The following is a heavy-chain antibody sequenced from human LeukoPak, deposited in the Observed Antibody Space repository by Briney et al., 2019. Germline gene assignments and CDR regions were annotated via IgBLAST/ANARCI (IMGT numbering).Heavy chain of an antibody. D-gene: IGHD6-6*01. Sequence: ASVKVSCKASGYSFSNYGIGWARQAPGQGLEWMGWISTYTDDIKYAENLQGRLTMTTDTPTSTAYMELRSLRSDDTAVYYCARGEYSIPHFGYWGQGTQVVVSS. CDR1: GYSFSNYG. CDR2: ISTYTDDI. V-gene: IGHV1-18*01. CDR3: ARGEYSIPHFGY. J-gene: IGHJ4*02.